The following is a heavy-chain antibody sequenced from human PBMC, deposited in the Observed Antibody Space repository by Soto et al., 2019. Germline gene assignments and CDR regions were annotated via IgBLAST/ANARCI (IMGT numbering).Heavy chain of an antibody. CDR3: ARVYPQLYYYYYYGMDV. Sequence: PSETLSLTCAVYGGSSSGYYWSWIRQPPGKGLEWIGEINHSGSTNYNPSLKSRVTISVDTSKNQFSLKLSSVTAADTAVYYCARVYPQLYYYYYYGMDVWGQGTTVTVSS. D-gene: IGHD1-1*01. CDR2: INHSGST. CDR1: GGSSSGYY. J-gene: IGHJ6*02. V-gene: IGHV4-34*01.